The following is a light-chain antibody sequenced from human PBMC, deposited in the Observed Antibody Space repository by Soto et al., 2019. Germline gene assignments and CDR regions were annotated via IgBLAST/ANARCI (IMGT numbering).Light chain of an antibody. CDR1: SGHSSYA. J-gene: IGLJ2*01. V-gene: IGLV4-69*01. CDR3: QTWDTGARVV. Sequence: QPVLTQSPSASASLGASVKLTCTLSSGHSSYAIAWHQQQPEKGPRYLMKLSSYGSHSKGDGIPDRFSGSSSGADRYLTISSLPYEDEADYYCQTWDTGARVVFGGGTKLTVL. CDR2: LSSYGSH.